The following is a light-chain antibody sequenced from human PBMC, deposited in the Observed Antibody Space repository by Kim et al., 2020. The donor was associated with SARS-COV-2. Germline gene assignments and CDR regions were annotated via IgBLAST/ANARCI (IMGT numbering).Light chain of an antibody. CDR2: AAS. V-gene: IGKV1-27*01. J-gene: IGKJ4*01. Sequence: ASVGDRVTITCRASQGIRNYLAWYQQKPGKVPKPLIYAASTLQSGVPSRFSGSGSGTDFTLTISSLQPEDVATYYCQKYNSGPLTFGGGTKVDIK. CDR3: QKYNSGPLT. CDR1: QGIRNY.